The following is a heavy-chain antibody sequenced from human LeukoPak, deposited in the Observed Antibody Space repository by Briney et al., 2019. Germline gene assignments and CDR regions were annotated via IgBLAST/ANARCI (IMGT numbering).Heavy chain of an antibody. CDR1: GFTFSSYA. D-gene: IGHD1-26*01. CDR3: ARAVGSGTNN. V-gene: IGHV3-30-3*01. CDR2: ISYDGSNK. J-gene: IGHJ4*02. Sequence: GGSLRLSCAASGFTFSSYAMHWVRQAPGKGLEWVAVISYDGSNKYYADSVKGRFTISRDNSKNTLYLQMNSLRAEDTAVYYCARAVGSGTNNWGQGTLVTVSS.